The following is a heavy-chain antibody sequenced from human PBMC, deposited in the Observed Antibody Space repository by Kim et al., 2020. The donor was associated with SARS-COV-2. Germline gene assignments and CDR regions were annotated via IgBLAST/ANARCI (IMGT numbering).Heavy chain of an antibody. D-gene: IGHD5-18*01. J-gene: IGHJ6*02. CDR2: ISSNGGST. V-gene: IGHV3-64*01. CDR1: GFTFSSYA. Sequence: GGSLRLSCVASGFTFSSYAMHWVRQAPGKGLEYVSAISSNGGSTYYANSVKGRFTISRDNSKNTLYLQMGSLRAEDMAVYYCARGSQWIQLWTRGMDVWGQGTTVTVSS. CDR3: ARGSQWIQLWTRGMDV.